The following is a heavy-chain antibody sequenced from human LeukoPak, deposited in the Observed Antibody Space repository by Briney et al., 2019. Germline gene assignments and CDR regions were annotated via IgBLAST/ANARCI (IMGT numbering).Heavy chain of an antibody. V-gene: IGHV3-21*01. D-gene: IGHD1-14*01. Sequence: GGSLRLSCAASGFTFSSYAMSWVRQAPGKGLEWVSSISSGGGDYIFYADSVRGRCTISRDNTKNSLILQMNSLRAEDTAVYYCAKGRVVGGRNPYAVDVWGQGTTVTVSS. CDR2: ISSGGGDYI. CDR1: GFTFSSYA. J-gene: IGHJ6*02. CDR3: AKGRVVGGRNPYAVDV.